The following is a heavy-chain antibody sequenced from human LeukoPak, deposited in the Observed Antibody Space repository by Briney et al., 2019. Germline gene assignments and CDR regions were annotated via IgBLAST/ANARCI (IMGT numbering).Heavy chain of an antibody. V-gene: IGHV3-74*01. CDR3: ARLDRSSFTYFDY. CDR2: INSDGSST. Sequence: GGSLRLSCAASGFTFSSYSMHWVRHAPGDGLVWVSRINSDGSSTSYADSVKGRFTISRDNAKNTLYLQMNSLRAEDTAVYYCARLDRSSFTYFDYWGQGTLVTVSS. D-gene: IGHD6-13*01. J-gene: IGHJ4*02. CDR1: GFTFSSYS.